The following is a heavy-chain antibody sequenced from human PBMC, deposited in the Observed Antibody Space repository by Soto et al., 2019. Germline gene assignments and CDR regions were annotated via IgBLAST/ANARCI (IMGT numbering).Heavy chain of an antibody. J-gene: IGHJ6*02. D-gene: IGHD6-6*01. V-gene: IGHV3-9*01. CDR2: ISWNSGSI. CDR1: GFTFDDYA. Sequence: EVQLVESGGGLVQPGRSLRLSCAASGFTFDDYAMHWVRQAPGNGLEWVSGISWNSGSIGYADSVKGRFTISRDNAKNSLYLQMNSLRAEDTALYYCAKDIGDSSSSDYYYYGMDVWGQGTTVTVSS. CDR3: AKDIGDSSSSDYYYYGMDV.